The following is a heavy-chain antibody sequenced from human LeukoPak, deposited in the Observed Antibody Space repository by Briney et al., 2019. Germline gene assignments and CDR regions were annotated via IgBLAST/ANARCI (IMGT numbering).Heavy chain of an antibody. D-gene: IGHD1-26*01. CDR3: ARALPSPLYSGSYADAFDI. Sequence: PGGSLRLSCTASGLTINTNAMSWVRQVPGKGLEWVSFISSRSNTIYYADSVKGRFPVSRDNAKNTLHLLMSSLRAEDTAVYYCARALPSPLYSGSYADAFDIWGQGTMVTVSS. V-gene: IGHV3-48*01. CDR1: GLTINTNA. CDR2: ISSRSNTI. J-gene: IGHJ3*02.